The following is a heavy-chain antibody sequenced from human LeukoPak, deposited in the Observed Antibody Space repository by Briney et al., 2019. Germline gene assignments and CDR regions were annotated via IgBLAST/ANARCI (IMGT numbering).Heavy chain of an antibody. CDR3: ARGGPIDY. J-gene: IGHJ4*02. V-gene: IGHV3-74*01. Sequence: GGSLRLSCAASGFTFSSNWMYWVCQAPGKGLVWVSRINSDGSTTSYVDSVKGRFTISRDNAKSTLYLQMSSLRAEDTAVYYCARGGPIDYWGQGTLVTVSS. CDR1: GFTFSSNW. CDR2: INSDGSTT.